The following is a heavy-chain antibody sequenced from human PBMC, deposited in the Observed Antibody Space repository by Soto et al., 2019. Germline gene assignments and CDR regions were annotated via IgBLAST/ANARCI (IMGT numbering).Heavy chain of an antibody. CDR1: GGSISSSSYY. Sequence: SETLSLTCTVSGGSISSSSYYWGWIRQPPGKGLEWIGSIYYSGGTYYSPSLKSRVTMSVDTSKNQFSLKLSSVTAADTAVYYCARPSGSYLYYFDYWGQGTLVTVS. CDR3: ARPSGSYLYYFDY. CDR2: IYYSGGT. J-gene: IGHJ4*02. V-gene: IGHV4-39*01. D-gene: IGHD1-26*01.